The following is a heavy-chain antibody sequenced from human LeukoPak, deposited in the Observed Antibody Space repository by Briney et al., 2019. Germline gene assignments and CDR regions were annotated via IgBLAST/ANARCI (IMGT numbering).Heavy chain of an antibody. CDR2: IDGPSDSI. CDR3: ARLVCTTIPCYGKFYFDY. V-gene: IGHV3-21*06. D-gene: IGHD1-1*01. J-gene: IGHJ4*02. CDR1: GFIFIKYA. Sequence: GGSLSLSCAASGFIFIKYAMEWVRQAPGKGLEWVSSIDGPSDSIYYADSVKGRFTISRDDAKNSVYLQMNSLRAEDTGIYYCARLVCTTIPCYGKFYFDYWGQGTLVPVAS.